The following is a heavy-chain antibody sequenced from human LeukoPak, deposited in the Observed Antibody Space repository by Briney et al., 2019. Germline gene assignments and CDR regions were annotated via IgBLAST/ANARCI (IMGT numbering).Heavy chain of an antibody. CDR2: MSGSGGMT. V-gene: IGHV3-23*01. D-gene: IGHD5-12*01. J-gene: IGHJ4*02. CDR3: AKHSYRVDSFTDY. Sequence: GGSLRLSCAVSGFTFSAYAMSWVRQAPGKGLEWVSAMSGSGGMTYYADSVKGRFSISGDNSKNTLHLQMNSLRAEDTAVYYCAKHSYRVDSFTDYWGQGTLVTVSS. CDR1: GFTFSAYA.